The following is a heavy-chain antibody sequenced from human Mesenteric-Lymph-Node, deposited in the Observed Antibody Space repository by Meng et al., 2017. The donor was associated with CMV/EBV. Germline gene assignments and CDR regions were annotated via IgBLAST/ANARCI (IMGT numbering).Heavy chain of an antibody. CDR1: GGCFSGNY. D-gene: IGHD2-15*01. Sequence: QVQLQQWGAGLLKPSETTSLTCAVYGGCFSGNYWSWIRQPPGKGLEWIGEINHSGVPNYNPSLKSRVTISLDRSKNQFSLKLSSVTAEDTAVYYCARGSDIPVNNYWGQGTLVTVSS. CDR3: ARGSDIPVNNY. V-gene: IGHV4-34*01. J-gene: IGHJ4*02. CDR2: INHSGVP.